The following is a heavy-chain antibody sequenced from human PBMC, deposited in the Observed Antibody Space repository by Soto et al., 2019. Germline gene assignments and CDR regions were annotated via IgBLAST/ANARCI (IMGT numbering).Heavy chain of an antibody. D-gene: IGHD3-10*01. CDR2: IYYSGST. V-gene: IGHV4-31*03. CDR3: AREGPRGHY. Sequence: QVQLQESGPGLVKPSQTLSLTCTVSGGSISSGGYYWSWIRQHPGKGLEWIGYIYYSGSTYYNPSLESGVTISLDTSQRQFSLRLNSATAADTAVYYCAREGPRGHYWGQGTLVTVSS. J-gene: IGHJ4*02. CDR1: GGSISSGGYY.